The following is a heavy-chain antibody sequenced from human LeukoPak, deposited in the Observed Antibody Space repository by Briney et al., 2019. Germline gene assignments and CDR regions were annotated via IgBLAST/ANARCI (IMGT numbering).Heavy chain of an antibody. D-gene: IGHD2-15*01. J-gene: IGHJ4*02. CDR2: IYSGGNT. Sequence: GGSLRLSCAASGFTVSSNYMTWVRQAPGKGLEWVSFIYSGGNTYYADSVKGRFTISRDNAKKTLYLQMNSLRAEDTAVYYCSRGYSGGFDYWGQGTLVTVSS. CDR3: SRGYSGGFDY. CDR1: GFTVSSNY. V-gene: IGHV3-66*01.